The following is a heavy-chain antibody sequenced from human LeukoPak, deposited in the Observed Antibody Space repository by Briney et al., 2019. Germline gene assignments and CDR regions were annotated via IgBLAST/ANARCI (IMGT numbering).Heavy chain of an antibody. Sequence: GGSLRLSCAASGFTFSSCGMSWVRQAPGKGLEWVSALSDSGSSTFYADSVKGRFTISRDNSKNTLYLQMNSLRAEDTAVYYCARDSGIEMATIIGLDYWGQGTLVTVSS. D-gene: IGHD5-24*01. CDR3: ARDSGIEMATIIGLDY. CDR2: LSDSGSST. V-gene: IGHV3-23*01. CDR1: GFTFSSCG. J-gene: IGHJ4*02.